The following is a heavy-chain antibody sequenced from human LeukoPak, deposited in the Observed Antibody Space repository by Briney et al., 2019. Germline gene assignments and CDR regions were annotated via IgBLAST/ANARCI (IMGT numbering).Heavy chain of an antibody. CDR2: IYTSGST. CDR1: GGSISSGDYY. V-gene: IGHV4-61*08. J-gene: IGHJ3*02. CDR3: ARDSRSRRGGDAFDI. D-gene: IGHD2-2*01. Sequence: SETLSLTCTVSGGSISSGDYYWSWIRQPPGKGLEWIGYIYTSGSTNYNPSLKSRVTMSVDTSKNQFSLKLSSVTAADTAVYYCARDSRSRRGGDAFDIWGQGTMVTVSS.